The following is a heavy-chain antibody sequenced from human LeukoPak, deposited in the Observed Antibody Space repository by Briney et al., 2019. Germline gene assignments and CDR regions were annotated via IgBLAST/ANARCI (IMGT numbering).Heavy chain of an antibody. V-gene: IGHV3-23*01. CDR2: ISGSGGST. Sequence: GGSLRLSCAASGFTFSSYAMSWVRQAPGKGLEWVSAISGSGGSTYYADSVKGRFTISRDNSKNTLYLQMNSLRAEDTAVYYCAKALRRVRVSGGDYFDYWGQGTLVTVSS. J-gene: IGHJ4*02. CDR3: AKALRRVRVSGGDYFDY. D-gene: IGHD4-17*01. CDR1: GFTFSSYA.